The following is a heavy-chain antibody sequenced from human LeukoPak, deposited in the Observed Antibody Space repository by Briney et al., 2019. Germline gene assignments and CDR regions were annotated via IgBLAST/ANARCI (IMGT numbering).Heavy chain of an antibody. V-gene: IGHV3-11*01. J-gene: IGHJ3*02. D-gene: IGHD1-26*01. CDR3: ARDSSSPRGSYAPVDGFDI. Sequence: GGSLRLSCAASGFTFSDYYMNWIRQAPGKGLEWVSYISRSGSTVYFADSVKGRFTISRDNARNSLSLQMNSLRADDTAVYFCARDSSSPRGSYAPVDGFDIWGQGTMVTVSS. CDR1: GFTFSDYY. CDR2: ISRSGSTV.